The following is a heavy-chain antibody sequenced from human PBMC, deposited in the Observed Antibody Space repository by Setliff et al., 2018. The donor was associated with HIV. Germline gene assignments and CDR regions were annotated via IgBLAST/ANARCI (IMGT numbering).Heavy chain of an antibody. CDR1: GGSISSRDSS. D-gene: IGHD3-22*01. CDR2: IYSSGSP. V-gene: IGHV4-30-4*01. CDR3: ARDRYDSSGFGVGYGMDV. J-gene: IGHJ6*02. Sequence: SETLSLTCYVSGGSISSRDSSWTWIRQPPGKGLEWIAHIYSSGSPYYNPSLKSRLVISVDTSQNQFSLKLSSVTAADTAVYYCARDRYDSSGFGVGYGMDVWGQGTTVTVSS.